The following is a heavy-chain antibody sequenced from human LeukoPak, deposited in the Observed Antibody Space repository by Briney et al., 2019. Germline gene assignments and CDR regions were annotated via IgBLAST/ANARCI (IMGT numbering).Heavy chain of an antibody. D-gene: IGHD2-2*01. Sequence: SETLSLTCAVSGGSISSSNWRRWVRQPPGKGLEWIGEIYHSGSTNYNPSLKSRVTISVDKSKNQFSLKLSSVTAADTAVYYCERVVRSQLIWGYFEYWGEGTLVTVSS. CDR3: ERVVRSQLIWGYFEY. J-gene: IGHJ4*02. CDR2: IYHSGST. V-gene: IGHV4-4*02. CDR1: GGSISSSNW.